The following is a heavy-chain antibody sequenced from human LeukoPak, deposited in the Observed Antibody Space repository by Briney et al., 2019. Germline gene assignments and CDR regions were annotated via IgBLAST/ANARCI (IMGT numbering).Heavy chain of an antibody. D-gene: IGHD5-18*01. CDR3: ATLYTPMAAFAY. J-gene: IGHJ4*02. CDR2: IYYSGGT. V-gene: IGHV4-39*01. Sequence: SETLSLTYTVSGGSISSSSYYWWWLRQPPGKGLEWIGSIYYSGGTYYNPSLKSRVTISVDTSKNQFSLKQSSVTAADTAVYYWATLYTPMAAFAYWGEGTLVIVSS. CDR1: GGSISSSSYY.